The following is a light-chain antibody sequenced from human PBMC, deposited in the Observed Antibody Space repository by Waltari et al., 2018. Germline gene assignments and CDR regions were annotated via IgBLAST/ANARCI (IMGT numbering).Light chain of an antibody. CDR3: SSYTSSSTPWV. CDR2: EVS. V-gene: IGLV2-14*01. J-gene: IGLJ3*02. Sequence: QSALTQPASVSGSPGQPTTIPCPVTSSDVGGYNLVPWYQQHPGTAPKLMIFEVSNRPSGVSNRFSGSKSGNTASLTISGLQAEDESDYYCSSYTSSSTPWVFGGGTKLTVL. CDR1: SSDVGGYNL.